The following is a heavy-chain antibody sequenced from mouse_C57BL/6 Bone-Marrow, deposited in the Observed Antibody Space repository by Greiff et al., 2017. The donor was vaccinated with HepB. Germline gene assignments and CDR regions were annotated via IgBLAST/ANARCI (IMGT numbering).Heavy chain of an antibody. V-gene: IGHV1-4*01. CDR1: GYTFTSYT. D-gene: IGHD2-2*01. J-gene: IGHJ3*01. Sequence: VQLQQSGAELARPGASVKMSCKASGYTFTSYTMHWVKQRPGQGLEWIGYINPSSGYTKYNQKFKDKATLTADKSSSTAYMQLRSLTSEDSAVYYCARGNYGYDRFAYWGQGTLVTVSA. CDR3: ARGNYGYDRFAY. CDR2: INPSSGYT.